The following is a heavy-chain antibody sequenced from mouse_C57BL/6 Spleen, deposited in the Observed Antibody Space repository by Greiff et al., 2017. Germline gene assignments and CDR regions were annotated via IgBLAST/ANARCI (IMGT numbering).Heavy chain of an antibody. V-gene: IGHV3-6*01. CDR3: ARVDDYDWFAY. CDR2: ISYDGSN. D-gene: IGHD2-4*01. Sequence: EVQLVESGPGLVKPSQSLSLTCSVTGYSITSGYYWNWIRQFPGNKLEWMGYISYDGSNNYNPSLKNRISITRDTSKNQFFLKLNSVTTEDTATYYCARVDDYDWFAYWGQGTLVTVSA. CDR1: GYSITSGYY. J-gene: IGHJ3*01.